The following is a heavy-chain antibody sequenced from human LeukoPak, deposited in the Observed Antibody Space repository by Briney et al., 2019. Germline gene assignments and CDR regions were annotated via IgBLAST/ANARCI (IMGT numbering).Heavy chain of an antibody. CDR3: AKDPSTYCSGGSCYYDY. D-gene: IGHD2-15*01. V-gene: IGHV3-23*01. J-gene: IGHJ4*02. CDR1: GFTFSSYA. CDR2: ISGSGGST. Sequence: PGGSLRLFCAASGFTFSSYAMSWVRQAPGKGLEWVSAISGSGGSTYYADSVKGRFTISRDNSKNTLYLQMNSLRAEDTAVYYCAKDPSTYCSGGSCYYDYWGQGTLVTVSS.